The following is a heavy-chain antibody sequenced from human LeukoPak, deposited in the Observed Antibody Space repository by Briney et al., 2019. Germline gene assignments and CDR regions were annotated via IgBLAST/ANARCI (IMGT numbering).Heavy chain of an antibody. J-gene: IGHJ4*02. CDR1: CGSISSGDYY. V-gene: IGHV4-30-4*01. D-gene: IGHD3-16*02. CDR2: IYYSGTT. CDR3: ARDRSPTFGGVVVIGDFDY. Sequence: SETLSLTCTVSCGSISSGDYYWSWIRQPPGKGLEWIGYIYYSGTTYYNPSLKSRVTISVDTSKNQFSLRLSSVTAADTAVYYCARDRSPTFGGVVVIGDFDYWGQGTLVTVSS.